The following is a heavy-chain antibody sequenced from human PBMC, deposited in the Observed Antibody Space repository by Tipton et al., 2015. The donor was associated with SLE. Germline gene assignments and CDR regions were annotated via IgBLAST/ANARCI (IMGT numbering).Heavy chain of an antibody. CDR2: INHSGST. J-gene: IGHJ4*02. CDR3: ARDRDSYGHFDY. V-gene: IGHV4-34*01. D-gene: IGHD5-18*01. CDR1: GGSFSGYY. Sequence: TLSLTCAVYGGSFSGYYWSWIRQPPGKEVEWIGDINHSGSTNCNLSLKSRVTISVDTSKNQFSLKLSSMTAADTAVYFCARDRDSYGHFDYWGRGTLVAVSS.